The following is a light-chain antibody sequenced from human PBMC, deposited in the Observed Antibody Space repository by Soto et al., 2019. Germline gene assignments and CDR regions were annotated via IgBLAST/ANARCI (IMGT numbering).Light chain of an antibody. J-gene: IGKJ1*01. V-gene: IGKV1-5*01. CDR1: QSFNNW. CDR2: DAS. Sequence: DIQMTQSPSTLSASVGDRVTITCRASQSFNNWLAWYQQKPGKAPELLIYDASNLESGVPSRFSGSGSGTEFTLTISSLQPTDFATYYCQQYNSYPGTFGQGTKVEIK. CDR3: QQYNSYPGT.